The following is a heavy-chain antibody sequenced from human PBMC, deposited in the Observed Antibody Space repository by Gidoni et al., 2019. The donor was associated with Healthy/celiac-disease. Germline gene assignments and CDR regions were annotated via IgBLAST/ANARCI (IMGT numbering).Heavy chain of an antibody. Sequence: EVQLVEAGGGLIQPGGSLSLACGASGFPVGSNYRSWVRQAQGKGWEWVSVIYSGGSTYYADSVKGRFTISRDNSKNTLYLQMNGLRAEDTAVYYCATQLGYCSGGSCRPYGMDVWGQGTTVTVSS. CDR2: IYSGGST. V-gene: IGHV3-53*01. CDR3: ATQLGYCSGGSCRPYGMDV. J-gene: IGHJ6*02. CDR1: GFPVGSNY. D-gene: IGHD2-15*01.